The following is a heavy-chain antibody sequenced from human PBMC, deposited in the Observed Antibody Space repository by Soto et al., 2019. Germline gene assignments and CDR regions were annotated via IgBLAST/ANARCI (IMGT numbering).Heavy chain of an antibody. CDR1: GGTFSSYA. V-gene: IGHV1-69*13. D-gene: IGHD3-22*01. CDR3: ASYYYDSSGYPTFDY. Sequence: SVKVSCKASGGTFSSYAISWVRQAPGQGLEWMGGIIPIFGTANYAQKFQGRVTITADESTSTAYMELSSLRSEDTAVYYCASYYYDSSGYPTFDYWGQGTLVTVSS. J-gene: IGHJ4*02. CDR2: IIPIFGTA.